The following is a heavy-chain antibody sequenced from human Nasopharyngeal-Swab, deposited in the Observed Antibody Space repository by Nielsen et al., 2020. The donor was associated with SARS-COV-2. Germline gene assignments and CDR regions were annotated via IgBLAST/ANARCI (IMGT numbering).Heavy chain of an antibody. Sequence: GGSLRRSCAASGFTFSGSAMHWVRQASGKGLEWVGRIRSKANSYATAYAASVKGRFTISRDDSKNTAYLQMNSLKTEDTAVYYCTRLSVAEHWGQGTLVTVSS. D-gene: IGHD6-19*01. V-gene: IGHV3-73*01. CDR1: GFTFSGSA. CDR3: TRLSVAEH. J-gene: IGHJ1*01. CDR2: IRSKANSYAT.